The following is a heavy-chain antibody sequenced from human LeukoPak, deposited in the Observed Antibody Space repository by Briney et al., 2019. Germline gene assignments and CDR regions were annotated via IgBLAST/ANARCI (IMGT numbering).Heavy chain of an antibody. CDR1: GFTFSSYW. J-gene: IGHJ3*02. CDR3: ARYEVVTDAFDI. D-gene: IGHD4-23*01. CDR2: IKQDGSEK. Sequence: GGSLRLSCAASGFTFSSYWTSWVRQAPGKGLEWVANIKQDGSEKYYVDSVKGRFTISRDNSKNTLYLQMNSLRAEDTTVYYCARYEVVTDAFDIWGQGTMVTVSS. V-gene: IGHV3-7*01.